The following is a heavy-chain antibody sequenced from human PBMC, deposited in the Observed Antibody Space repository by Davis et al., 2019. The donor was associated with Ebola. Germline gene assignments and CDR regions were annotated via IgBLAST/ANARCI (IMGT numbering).Heavy chain of an antibody. CDR2: ISGSGGST. CDR3: AREDDYSNDY. CDR1: GFTFRSYA. Sequence: GGSLRLSCAASGFTFRSYAMSWVRQAPGKGLEWVSAISGSGGSTYYADSVEGRFTISRDNSKNTVNLQMNNLRADDTAVYYCAREDDYSNDYWGQGTLVTVSS. D-gene: IGHD4-11*01. J-gene: IGHJ4*02. V-gene: IGHV3-23*01.